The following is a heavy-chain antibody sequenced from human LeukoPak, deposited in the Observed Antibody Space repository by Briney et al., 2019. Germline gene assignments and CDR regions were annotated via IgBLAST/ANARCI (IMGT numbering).Heavy chain of an antibody. J-gene: IGHJ4*02. CDR3: ARESTGTGRYNWYDL. CDR1: GGSFSSVTLY. V-gene: IGHV4-61*02. CDR2: GNARGST. Sequence: PSQTLSLTCSVSGGSFSSVTLYWSWLRQPAGKGLEWIGRGNARGSTDSNPSLRSRVTVSVDTSKNQVSLRLSSVTAADTAVYYCARESTGTGRYNWYDLWGQGTLVTVSS. D-gene: IGHD5-24*01.